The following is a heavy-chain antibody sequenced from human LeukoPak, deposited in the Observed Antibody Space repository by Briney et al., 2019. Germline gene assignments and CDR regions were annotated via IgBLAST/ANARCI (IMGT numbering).Heavy chain of an antibody. CDR1: GEPFNGYY. J-gene: IGHJ4*02. CDR3: ASRYFCSSTSCYTFDY. V-gene: IGHV4-34*01. D-gene: IGHD2-2*02. CDR2: INHSGST. Sequence: SETLSLTCAVYGEPFNGYYWNWIRQSPGKGLEWVGEINHSGSTNYNPSLKSRVTISVDTSKNQFSLKLNSVTAADTAVYYCASRYFCSSTSCYTFDYWGQGTLVTVSS.